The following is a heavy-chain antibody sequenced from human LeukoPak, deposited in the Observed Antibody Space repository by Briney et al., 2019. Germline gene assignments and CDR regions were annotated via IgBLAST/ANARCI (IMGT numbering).Heavy chain of an antibody. V-gene: IGHV3-48*03. CDR1: GFTLSSYE. CDR2: ISSSGSTI. J-gene: IGHJ5*02. Sequence: GGSLRLSCAASGFTLSSYEMNWVRQAPGKGLEWVSYISSSGSTIYYADSVKGRFTISRDNAKNSLYLQMNSLRAEDTAVYYCASEDPGGWFDPWGQGTLVTVSS. CDR3: ASEDPGGWFDP.